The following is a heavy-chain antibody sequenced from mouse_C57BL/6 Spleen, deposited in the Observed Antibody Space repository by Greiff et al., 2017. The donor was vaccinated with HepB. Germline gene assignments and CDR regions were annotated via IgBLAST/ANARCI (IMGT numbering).Heavy chain of an antibody. J-gene: IGHJ2*01. CDR2: INPSNGGT. CDR1: GYTFTSYW. Sequence: QVQLQQPGTELVKPGASVKLSCKASGYTFTSYWMHWVKQRPGQGLEWIGNINPSNGGTNYNEKFKSKATLTVDKSSSTAYMQLSSLTSEDSAVYYCARSPYYYGSSYHPYYFDYWGQGTTLTVSS. D-gene: IGHD1-1*01. V-gene: IGHV1-53*01. CDR3: ARSPYYYGSSYHPYYFDY.